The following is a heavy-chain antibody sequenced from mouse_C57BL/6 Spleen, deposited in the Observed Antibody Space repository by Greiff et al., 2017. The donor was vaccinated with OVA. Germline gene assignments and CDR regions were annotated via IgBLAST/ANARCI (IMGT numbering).Heavy chain of an antibody. CDR1: GYTFTSYW. Sequence: QVQLQQPGAELVMPGASVKLSCKASGYTFTSYWMHWVKQRPGQGLEWIGEIDPSDSYTNYNQKFKGKSTLTVDKSSSTAYMQLSSLTSEDSAVYYCARAWVITTAAMDYWGQGTSVTVSS. V-gene: IGHV1-69*01. D-gene: IGHD1-1*01. CDR2: IDPSDSYT. CDR3: ARAWVITTAAMDY. J-gene: IGHJ4*01.